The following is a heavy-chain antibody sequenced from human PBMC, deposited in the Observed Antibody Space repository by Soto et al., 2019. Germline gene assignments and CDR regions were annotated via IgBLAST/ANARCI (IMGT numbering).Heavy chain of an antibody. CDR1: GYTFTSYG. Sequence: EASVKVSCKASGYTFTSYGISWVRQAPGQGLEWMGWISAYNGNTNYAQKLQGRVTMTTDTSTSTAYMELRSLRSDDTAVYYCARATSSGWYHDAFDIWGQGTMVTVSS. CDR3: ARATSSGWYHDAFDI. CDR2: ISAYNGNT. V-gene: IGHV1-18*01. D-gene: IGHD6-19*01. J-gene: IGHJ3*02.